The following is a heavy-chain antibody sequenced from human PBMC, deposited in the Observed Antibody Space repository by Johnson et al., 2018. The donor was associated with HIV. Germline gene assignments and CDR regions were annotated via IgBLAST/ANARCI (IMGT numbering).Heavy chain of an antibody. CDR3: ARDSRISLIVVVSRGGFDI. Sequence: VQLVETGGGVVRPGGSLRLSCAASGFTFDDYGMTWVRQAPGKGLEWVSGINWNGGSTGYVDSVKGRFTISRDNAKNSLYLQMNSLRAEDTALYYCARDSRISLIVVVSRGGFDIWGQGTMVTVSS. CDR2: INWNGGST. V-gene: IGHV3-20*04. J-gene: IGHJ3*02. D-gene: IGHD3-22*01. CDR1: GFTFDDYG.